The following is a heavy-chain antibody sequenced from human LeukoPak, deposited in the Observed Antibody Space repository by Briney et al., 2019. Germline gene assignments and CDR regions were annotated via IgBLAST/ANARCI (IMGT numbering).Heavy chain of an antibody. V-gene: IGHV3-21*01. Sequence: PGGSLRLSCAASGFTFSSYSMNWVRQAPGKGLEWVSSISSGSSYRYYGDSVKGRFTVSRDNGKNSLYLQMNSLRAEDTAVYYCTRDQYNDGPGDYWGQGTLVTVSS. D-gene: IGHD3-10*01. CDR2: ISSGSSYR. J-gene: IGHJ4*02. CDR1: GFTFSSYS. CDR3: TRDQYNDGPGDY.